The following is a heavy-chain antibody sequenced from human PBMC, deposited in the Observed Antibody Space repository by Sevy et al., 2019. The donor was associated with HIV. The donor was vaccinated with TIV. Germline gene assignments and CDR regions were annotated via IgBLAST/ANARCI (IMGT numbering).Heavy chain of an antibody. CDR2: ISAYNGHT. J-gene: IGHJ4*02. D-gene: IGHD4-17*01. V-gene: IGHV1-18*01. CDR1: GYGLSTYG. Sequence: ASVKVSCKASGYGLSTYGMSWVRQVPGQGLEWVGWISAYNGHTNYAQKFQGRVTLTTETSTSTVYLELRSLRSDDTAVYYCARALKNTRDDYEGGYDYWGQGTPVTVSS. CDR3: ARALKNTRDDYEGGYDY.